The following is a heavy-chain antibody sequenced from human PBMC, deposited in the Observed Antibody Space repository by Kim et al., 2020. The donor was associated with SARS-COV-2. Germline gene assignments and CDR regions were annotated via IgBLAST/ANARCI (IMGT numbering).Heavy chain of an antibody. D-gene: IGHD2-15*01. CDR3: ARDEGGYCSGGSCYSSYYYYGMDD. J-gene: IGHJ6*02. CDR1: GFTFSSYG. Sequence: GGSLRLSCAASGFTFSSYGMHWVRQAPGKGLEWVAVIWYDGSNKYYADSVKGRFTISRDNSKNTLYLQMNSLRAEDTAVYYCARDEGGYCSGGSCYSSYYYYGMDDWGQGTTVTVSS. CDR2: IWYDGSNK. V-gene: IGHV3-33*01.